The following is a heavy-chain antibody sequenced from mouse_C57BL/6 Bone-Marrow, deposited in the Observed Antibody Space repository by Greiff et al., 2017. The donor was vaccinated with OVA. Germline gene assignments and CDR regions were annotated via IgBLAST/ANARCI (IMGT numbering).Heavy chain of an antibody. V-gene: IGHV1-15*01. D-gene: IGHD1-1*01. Sequence: SGAELVRPGASVTLSCKASGYTFTDYEMHWVKQTPVHGLEWIGAIDPETGGTAYNQKFKGKAILTADKSSSTAYMELRSLTSEDSAVYYCTRGATTVVAPFDYWGQGTTLTVSS. CDR2: IDPETGGT. J-gene: IGHJ2*01. CDR3: TRGATTVVAPFDY. CDR1: GYTFTDYE.